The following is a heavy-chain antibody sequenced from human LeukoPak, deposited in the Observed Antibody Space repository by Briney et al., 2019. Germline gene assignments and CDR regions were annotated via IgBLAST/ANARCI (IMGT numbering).Heavy chain of an antibody. J-gene: IGHJ4*02. V-gene: IGHV1-8*02. D-gene: IGHD6-6*01. Sequence: ASVKFSCKASGYTFTGYYMHWVRQAPGQGLEWMGWMNPNSGNTGYAQKFQGRVTMTRNTSISTAYMELSSLRSEDTAVYYCARGSKYSRLNWGQGTLVTVSS. CDR2: MNPNSGNT. CDR1: GYTFTGYY. CDR3: ARGSKYSRLN.